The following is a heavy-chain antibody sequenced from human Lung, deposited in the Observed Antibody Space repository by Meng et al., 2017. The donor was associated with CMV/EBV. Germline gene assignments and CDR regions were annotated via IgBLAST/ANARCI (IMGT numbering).Heavy chain of an antibody. CDR2: ISYDVTKK. CDR1: GFTFSNYI. V-gene: IGHV3-30-3*01. J-gene: IGHJ3*01. Sequence: SCAASGFTFSNYILHWVRQAPGKGLEWLTFISYDVTKKYYADSVKGRFTISRDNSKNTVYLQMNSLRAEDTALYYCARDRPFDLSGQGTVVTVSS. CDR3: ARDRPFDL.